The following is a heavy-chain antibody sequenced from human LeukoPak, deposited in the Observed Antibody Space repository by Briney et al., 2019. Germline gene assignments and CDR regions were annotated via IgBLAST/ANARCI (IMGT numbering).Heavy chain of an antibody. D-gene: IGHD6-13*01. CDR1: GITASSKYMTDY. CDR3: ASSSSNKDFDY. CDR2: IYRGGDT. Sequence: GGSLRLSCAVSGITASSKYMTDYMSWVRQAPGKGLEWVSVIYRGGDTYYADSVKGRFTVSRDNSRNTLYLQMNSLRSEDTALYYCASSSSNKDFDYWGQGTLVTVS. J-gene: IGHJ4*02. V-gene: IGHV3-66*02.